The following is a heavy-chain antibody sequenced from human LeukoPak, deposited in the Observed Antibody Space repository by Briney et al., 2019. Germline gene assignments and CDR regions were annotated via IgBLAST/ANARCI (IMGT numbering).Heavy chain of an antibody. J-gene: IGHJ4*02. CDR1: GFTFDDYA. V-gene: IGHV3-9*03. Sequence: GGSLRLSCAASGFTFDDYAMHWVRQAPGKGLEWVSGISWNSGSIGYADSVKGRFTISRDNAKNSLYLQMNSLRAEDMALYYCAKDGGYSYGYGYFDYWGQGTLVTVSS. CDR2: ISWNSGSI. D-gene: IGHD5-18*01. CDR3: AKDGGYSYGYGYFDY.